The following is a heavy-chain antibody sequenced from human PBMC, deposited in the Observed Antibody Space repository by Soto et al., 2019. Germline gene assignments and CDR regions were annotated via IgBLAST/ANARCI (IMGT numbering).Heavy chain of an antibody. J-gene: IGHJ5*02. D-gene: IGHD4-17*01. CDR2: MSYDLGRT. CDR3: SRDLIYGDINWFDP. CDR1: GFTFTSYA. Sequence: QVQLVESGAGVIKPGASVRLSCATSGFTFTSYAMHWVRQAPGKGLEWVAVMSYDLGRTDYADAVKGRFTISRDTSKNALSLQMTNLTPDDTGMYYCSRDLIYGDINWFDPWGQGTLVTVSS. V-gene: IGHV3-30-3*01.